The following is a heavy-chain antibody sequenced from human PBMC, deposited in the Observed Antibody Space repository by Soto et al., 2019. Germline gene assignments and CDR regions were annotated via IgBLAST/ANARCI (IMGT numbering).Heavy chain of an antibody. CDR1: GSSINSNLYH. J-gene: IGHJ4*02. Sequence: SETLSLTCSVSGSSINSNLYHWGWIRHSPGKGLEWIGSIHNTGNIFYNPSLKSRVTLSIDTSQSHFSLHLSSVTAADTAVYFCARLYTGHYIMSHWGPGTLVTVSS. CDR3: ARLYTGHYIMSH. D-gene: IGHD2-2*02. CDR2: IHNTGNI. V-gene: IGHV4-39*02.